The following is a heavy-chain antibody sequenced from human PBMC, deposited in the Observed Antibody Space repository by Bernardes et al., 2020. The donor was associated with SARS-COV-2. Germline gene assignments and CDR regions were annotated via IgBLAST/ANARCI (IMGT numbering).Heavy chain of an antibody. CDR2: INPNSGGT. CDR1: GYNFNAYH. D-gene: IGHD3-3*01. J-gene: IGHJ6*03. V-gene: IGHV1-2*02. CDR3: ARDNFWSSRDYYMDV. Sequence: ASLKVSCTASGYNFNAYHIYWVRQSPRQGLQWMGRINPNSGGTNYAEKFQGRVTMTRDTSMKTAYMELSRLTSDDSAVYYCARDNFWSSRDYYMDVWGNGTSVIVSS.